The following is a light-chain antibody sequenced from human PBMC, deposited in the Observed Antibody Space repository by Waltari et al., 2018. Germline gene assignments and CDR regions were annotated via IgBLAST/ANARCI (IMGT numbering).Light chain of an antibody. CDR1: KLGNKF. J-gene: IGLJ2*01. V-gene: IGLV3-1*01. CDR3: QAWDSSAVV. Sequence: SYELTQPPSLSVSPGQTASITCSGDKLGNKFASWYRQKPGQSPVGVRYRDKKRPSGIPERISGSNSGNTATLTISETQAMDEADYYCQAWDSSAVVFGGGTKLTVL. CDR2: RDK.